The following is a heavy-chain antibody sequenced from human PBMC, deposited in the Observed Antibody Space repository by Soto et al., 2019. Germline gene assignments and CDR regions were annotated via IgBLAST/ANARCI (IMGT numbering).Heavy chain of an antibody. CDR1: GYTFTDYY. CDR2: INPKSGLT. CDR3: ARRDRSGSFDY. Sequence: QVQLVQSGAEAKKPGASVKVSCKASGYTFTDYYIHWVRLAPGQGLDWMGWINPKSGLTSHAQNFRGRVTMTRDTSISTVYMELNRLTSEDRAIYYCARRDRSGSFDYWGQGTQVTVSS. J-gene: IGHJ4*02. V-gene: IGHV1-2*02. D-gene: IGHD5-12*01.